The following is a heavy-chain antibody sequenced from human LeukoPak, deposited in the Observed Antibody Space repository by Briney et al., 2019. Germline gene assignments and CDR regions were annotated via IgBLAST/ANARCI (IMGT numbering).Heavy chain of an antibody. V-gene: IGHV3-9*01. Sequence: PGRSLRLTCAASGFTFDDYAMHWVRQAPGEGLEWVSSISWNSGTIGYADSVKGRFTISRDNAKNSLYLQMNSLRPEDTALYYCAKDVDSTWGSIDYWGQGVLVTVSS. CDR3: AKDVDSTWGSIDY. CDR2: ISWNSGTI. D-gene: IGHD3-16*01. CDR1: GFTFDDYA. J-gene: IGHJ4*02.